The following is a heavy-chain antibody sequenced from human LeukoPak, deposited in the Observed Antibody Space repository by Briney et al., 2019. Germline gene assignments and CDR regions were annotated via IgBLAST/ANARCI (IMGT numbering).Heavy chain of an antibody. V-gene: IGHV4-59*01. Sequence: SETLSLTCTVSGGSISSCYWGWIRQPPGKGLEWIGYIYYSGSTNYNPSLKSRVTISVDTSKNQFSLKLSSVTAADTAVYYCARGEENTARNWFDPWGQGTLVTVSS. D-gene: IGHD1-26*01. CDR3: ARGEENTARNWFDP. CDR1: GGSISSCY. CDR2: IYYSGST. J-gene: IGHJ5*02.